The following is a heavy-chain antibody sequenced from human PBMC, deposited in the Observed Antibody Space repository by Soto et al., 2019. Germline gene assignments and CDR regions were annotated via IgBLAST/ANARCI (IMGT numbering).Heavy chain of an antibody. CDR1: GGSISSGGYS. Sequence: PSETLSLTCAVSGGSISSGGYSWSWIRQPPGKGLEWIGYIYHSGSTYYNPSLKRRVTISVDRSKNQFSLKLSSVTAADTAVYYCARAYGSGSYRLYYFDYWGQGTLVTVSS. J-gene: IGHJ4*02. V-gene: IGHV4-30-2*01. D-gene: IGHD3-10*01. CDR2: IYHSGST. CDR3: ARAYGSGSYRLYYFDY.